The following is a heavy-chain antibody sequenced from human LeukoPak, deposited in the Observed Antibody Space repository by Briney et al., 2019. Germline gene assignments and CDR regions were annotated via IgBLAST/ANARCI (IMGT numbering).Heavy chain of an antibody. J-gene: IGHJ6*03. Sequence: SETLSLTCAVYGGSFSGYYWSWIRQPPGKGLEWIGEINHSGSTNYNPSLKSRVTISVDTSKNQFSLKLSSMTAADTAVYYCAREGCSSTSCYYYYYYYMDVWGKGTTVTVSS. CDR3: AREGCSSTSCYYYYYYYMDV. CDR2: INHSGST. CDR1: GGSFSGYY. V-gene: IGHV4-34*01. D-gene: IGHD2-2*01.